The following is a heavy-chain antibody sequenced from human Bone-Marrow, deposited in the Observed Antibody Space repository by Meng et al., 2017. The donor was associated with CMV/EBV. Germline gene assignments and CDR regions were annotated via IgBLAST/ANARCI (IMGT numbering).Heavy chain of an antibody. CDR2: ISGSGGST. D-gene: IGHD2-15*01. V-gene: IGHV3-23*01. CDR1: AFTFSSSA. CDR3: AKGFDVVGVAATPGY. J-gene: IGHJ4*02. Sequence: GESLKFPCSASAFTFSSSAMSCVRQAPGKVLEWVSAISGSGGSTYYADSVKGRFTISRDNSKNTLYLQMNSLRAEDTAVYYCAKGFDVVGVAATPGYWAQGTLVTVSS.